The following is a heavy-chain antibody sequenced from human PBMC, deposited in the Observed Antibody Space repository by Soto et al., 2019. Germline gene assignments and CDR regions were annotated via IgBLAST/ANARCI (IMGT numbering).Heavy chain of an antibody. Sequence: QVQLQESGPGLVKPSQTLSLTCSVSAGSISSGGYYWNWIRQPPGKGLEWIGYIYHSGGTYSSPSLSSRVTISVDTSKNQFSLNLTSVTAADTAVYYCARDRGGYGVFDYWGQGTLVTVSS. CDR3: ARDRGGYGVFDY. CDR1: AGSISSGGYY. CDR2: IYHSGGT. D-gene: IGHD5-12*01. V-gene: IGHV4-31*03. J-gene: IGHJ4*02.